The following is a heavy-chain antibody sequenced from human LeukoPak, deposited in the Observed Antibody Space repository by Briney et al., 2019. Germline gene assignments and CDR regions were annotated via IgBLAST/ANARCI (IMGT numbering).Heavy chain of an antibody. Sequence: GGSLRLSCAASGFTFSSYAMHWVRQAPGKGLEWVAVISYDGSNKYYADSVKGRFTISRDNSKNTLYLQMNSLRAEDTAVYYCARGLRGQYSSLDYWGQGTLVTVSS. CDR2: ISYDGSNK. V-gene: IGHV3-30-3*01. CDR3: ARGLRGQYSSLDY. J-gene: IGHJ4*02. D-gene: IGHD6-19*01. CDR1: GFTFSSYA.